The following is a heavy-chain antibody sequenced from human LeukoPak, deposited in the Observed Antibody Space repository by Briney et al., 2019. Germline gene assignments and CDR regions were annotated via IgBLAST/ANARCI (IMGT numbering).Heavy chain of an antibody. CDR3: ARDVSSSTRAFDI. CDR2: ISSSDSHT. J-gene: IGHJ3*02. CDR1: GFTLSIYE. V-gene: IGHV3-48*03. D-gene: IGHD1-1*01. Sequence: GGSLRLSYAPSGFTLSIYEMTWVRQAPGKGLEWVSFISSSDSHTFYADSVKGRFTIFRDTAKNSLYLQMNNLRGEDTAVYYCARDVSSSTRAFDIWGQGTMVAVS.